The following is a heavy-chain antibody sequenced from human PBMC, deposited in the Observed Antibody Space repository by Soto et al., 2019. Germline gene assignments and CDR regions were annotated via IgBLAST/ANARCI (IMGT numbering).Heavy chain of an antibody. CDR3: ARTYYDFWSGYPYLDY. J-gene: IGHJ4*02. Sequence: QLQLQESGPGLVKPSETLSLTCTVSGGSISSSSYYWGWIRQPPGKGLEWIGSIYYSGSTYYNPSLKSRVTISVDTSKNQFSLKLSSVTAADTAVYYCARTYYDFWSGYPYLDYWGQGTLVTVSS. D-gene: IGHD3-3*01. V-gene: IGHV4-39*01. CDR2: IYYSGST. CDR1: GGSISSSSYY.